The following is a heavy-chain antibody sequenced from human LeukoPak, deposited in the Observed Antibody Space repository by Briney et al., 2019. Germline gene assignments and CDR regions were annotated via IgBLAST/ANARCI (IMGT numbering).Heavy chain of an antibody. Sequence: SETLSLTCTVSGGSVSSTEFSWCWIRQPPGKGLLWVGNLYYSGSTSYHPSLNSRVTMSVDTSKNQFSLKMTSVTAADTAVYYCARLSKGRYFDYIFDYWGQGSLVTVSS. V-gene: IGHV4-39*01. CDR2: LYYSGST. D-gene: IGHD3-9*01. J-gene: IGHJ4*02. CDR3: ARLSKGRYFDYIFDY. CDR1: GGSVSSTEFS.